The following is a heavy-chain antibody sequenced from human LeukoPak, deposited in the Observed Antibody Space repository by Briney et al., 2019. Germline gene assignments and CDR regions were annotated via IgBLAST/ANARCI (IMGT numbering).Heavy chain of an antibody. V-gene: IGHV3-23*01. CDR3: AKRGVVIRVILVGFHKEAYYFDS. D-gene: IGHD3-22*01. J-gene: IGHJ4*02. CDR1: GITLSNYG. CDR2: ISDSGGKT. Sequence: GGSLRLSCAVSGITLSNYGMSWVRQAPGKGLEWVAGISDSGGKTNYADSVKGRFTIFRDNPKNTLYLQMNSLRAEDTAVYFCAKRGVVIRVILVGFHKEAYYFDSWGQGALVTVSS.